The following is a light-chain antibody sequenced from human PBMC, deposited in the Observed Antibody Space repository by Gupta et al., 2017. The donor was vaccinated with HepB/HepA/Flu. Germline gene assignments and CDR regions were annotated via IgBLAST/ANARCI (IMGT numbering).Light chain of an antibody. CDR3: QQYDSHLCS. Sequence: IKMTQSPSTLSASVGDRVTITCRASQSINTWLAWYQQKPGKAPKLLIYKASSLESGVTSRFSGSGSGTEFTLTISSLQPDDFATYYCQQYDSHLCSFGQGTKLEIK. CDR2: KAS. J-gene: IGKJ2*04. CDR1: QSINTW. V-gene: IGKV1-5*03.